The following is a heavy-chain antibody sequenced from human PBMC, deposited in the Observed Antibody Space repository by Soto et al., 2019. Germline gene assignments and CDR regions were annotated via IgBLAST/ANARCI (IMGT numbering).Heavy chain of an antibody. J-gene: IGHJ4*02. Sequence: QLQLQESGPGLVKPSETLSLTCTVSGGSISSSSYYWGWIRQPPGKGLEWIGSIYYSGSTYYNPSLNSRVTISVDTSKNQFSLKLSSVTAADTAVYYCARQTGTTWYFDYWGQGTLVTVSS. CDR3: ARQTGTTWYFDY. CDR1: GGSISSSSYY. CDR2: IYYSGST. D-gene: IGHD1-1*01. V-gene: IGHV4-39*01.